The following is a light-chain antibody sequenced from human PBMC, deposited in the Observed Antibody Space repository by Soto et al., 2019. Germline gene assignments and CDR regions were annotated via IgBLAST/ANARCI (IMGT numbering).Light chain of an antibody. J-gene: IGKJ2*01. V-gene: IGKV1-39*01. CDR3: QQNYDVPYT. Sequence: QLTQAPSLLSASVGHRVTITCRASPSIGSYLNWYQHKPGEAPKLLIFAADTLKSGVPSRFSGSGFNKEFTLTVTSLQPEDVATYYCQQNYDVPYTFGLGT. CDR1: PSIGSY. CDR2: AAD.